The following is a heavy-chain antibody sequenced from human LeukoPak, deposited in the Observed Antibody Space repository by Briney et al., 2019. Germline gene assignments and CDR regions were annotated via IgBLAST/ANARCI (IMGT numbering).Heavy chain of an antibody. Sequence: GGSLRLSCAASGFTFSSYAMSWVRQAPGKGLGWVSAISGSGGSTYYADSVKGRFTISRDNSKNTLYLQMNSLRAEDTAVYYCAKGGVIVYYFDYWGQGTLVTVSS. D-gene: IGHD3-16*02. CDR2: ISGSGGST. V-gene: IGHV3-23*01. CDR3: AKGGVIVYYFDY. J-gene: IGHJ4*02. CDR1: GFTFSSYA.